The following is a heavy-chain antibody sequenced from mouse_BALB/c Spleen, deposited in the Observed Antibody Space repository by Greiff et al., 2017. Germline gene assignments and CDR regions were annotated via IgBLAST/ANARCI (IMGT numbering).Heavy chain of an antibody. D-gene: IGHD1-1*02. CDR2: INPSTGYT. CDR1: GYTFTSYW. Sequence: VKLMESGAELAKPGASVKMSCKASGYTFTSYWMHWVKQRPGQGLEWIGYINPSTGYTEYNQKFKDKATLTADKSSSTAYMQLSSLTSEDSAVYYCARIITIGAMDYWGQGTSVTVSS. J-gene: IGHJ4*01. CDR3: ARIITIGAMDY. V-gene: IGHV1-7*01.